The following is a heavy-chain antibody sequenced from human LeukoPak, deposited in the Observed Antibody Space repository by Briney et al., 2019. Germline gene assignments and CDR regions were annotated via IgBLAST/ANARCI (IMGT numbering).Heavy chain of an antibody. V-gene: IGHV1-2*02. CDR3: ARAGEPYCTNGVCSGGEYNWFDP. CDR1: GGTFSSYA. CDR2: FDPNSGGT. D-gene: IGHD2-8*01. J-gene: IGHJ5*02. Sequence: GASVKVSCKACGGTFSSYAISWVRQAPGQGLEWMGWFDPNSGGTNYAQKFQGRVTMTRDTSISTAYMELSRLRSDDTAVYYCARAGEPYCTNGVCSGGEYNWFDPWGQGTLVTVSS.